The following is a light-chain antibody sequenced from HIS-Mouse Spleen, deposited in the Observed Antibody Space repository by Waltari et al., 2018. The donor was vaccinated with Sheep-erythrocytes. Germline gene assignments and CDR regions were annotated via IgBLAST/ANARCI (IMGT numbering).Light chain of an antibody. V-gene: IGKV1D-16*01. CDR3: QQFNNYPRT. Sequence: DIQLTQSPASVSASVGDRVTITWRVIQGISSWLAWYQQKPGKDTKPLIYAASSLQSGVPSRFSGSGSGKDFTLTISSLQPEDFATYYCQQFNNYPRTFGQGTKVEIK. CDR1: QGISSW. CDR2: AAS. J-gene: IGKJ1*01.